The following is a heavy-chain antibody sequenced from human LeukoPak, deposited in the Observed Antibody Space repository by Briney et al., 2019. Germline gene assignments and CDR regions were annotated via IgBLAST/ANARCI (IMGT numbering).Heavy chain of an antibody. J-gene: IGHJ3*02. D-gene: IGHD3-22*01. V-gene: IGHV4-31*03. Sequence: SETLSLTCTVSGGSISSGGYYWSWVRQHPGKGLEWVGYIYYSGSTYYNPSLKSRVTISVDTSKNQFSLKLSSVTAADTAVYYCARAEGPTYYYDSSGYYQAAFDIWGQGTMVTVSS. CDR2: IYYSGST. CDR3: ARAEGPTYYYDSSGYYQAAFDI. CDR1: GGSISSGGYY.